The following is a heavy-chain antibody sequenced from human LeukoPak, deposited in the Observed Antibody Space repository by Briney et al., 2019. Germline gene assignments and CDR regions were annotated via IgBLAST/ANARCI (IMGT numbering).Heavy chain of an antibody. Sequence: PSETLSLTCTVSGGSISSSSYYWGWIRQPPGKGLEWIGSIYYSGSTYYNPSLKSRVTISVDTSKNQFSLKLSSVTAADTAVYYCATKGDYGDYQGDFFADWFDPWGQGTLVTVSS. D-gene: IGHD4-17*01. J-gene: IGHJ5*02. CDR2: IYYSGST. V-gene: IGHV4-39*07. CDR1: GGSISSSSYY. CDR3: ATKGDYGDYQGDFFADWFDP.